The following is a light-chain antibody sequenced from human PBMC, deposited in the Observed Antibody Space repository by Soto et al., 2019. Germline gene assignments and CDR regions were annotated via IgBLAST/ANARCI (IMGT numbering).Light chain of an antibody. CDR2: GNS. V-gene: IGLV1-40*01. CDR1: SSNIGAGYD. CDR3: QCYDSIGSGSMV. Sequence: QSVLTQPPSVSGAPGQRVTISCTGSSSNIGAGYDVHWYQQLPRTAPKLLIYGNSNRPSGVPDRFSGSKSGTSASLAITGLQAEDEADYYCQCYDSIGSGSMVFGGGTKVTVL. J-gene: IGLJ2*01.